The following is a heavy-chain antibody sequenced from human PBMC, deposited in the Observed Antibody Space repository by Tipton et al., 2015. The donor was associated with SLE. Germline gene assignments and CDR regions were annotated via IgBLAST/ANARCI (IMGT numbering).Heavy chain of an antibody. Sequence: TLSLTCTVSGGSISSGSYYWSWIRQPAGKGLEWIGSIYYSGNTYYNPSLKSRVSVSIDSSKNQFSLRLSSVTAADTAVYYCASGFGELLIPQYWGQGALVTVSS. CDR1: GGSISSGSYY. D-gene: IGHD3-10*01. CDR3: ASGFGELLIPQY. CDR2: IYYSGNT. J-gene: IGHJ4*02. V-gene: IGHV4-39*01.